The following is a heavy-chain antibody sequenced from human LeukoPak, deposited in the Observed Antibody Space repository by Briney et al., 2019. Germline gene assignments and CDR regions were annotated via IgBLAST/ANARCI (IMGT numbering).Heavy chain of an antibody. CDR2: IIPILGTA. CDR3: ARSEWLRAHFDY. Sequence: ASVKVSCKASVGTFSSYAISWVRQAPGQGLEWMGGIIPILGTANYAQKFQGRVTITGDESTSTAYMELSSLRSEVTAVYYCARSEWLRAHFDYWGQGTLVTVSS. V-gene: IGHV1-69*13. J-gene: IGHJ4*02. D-gene: IGHD5-12*01. CDR1: VGTFSSYA.